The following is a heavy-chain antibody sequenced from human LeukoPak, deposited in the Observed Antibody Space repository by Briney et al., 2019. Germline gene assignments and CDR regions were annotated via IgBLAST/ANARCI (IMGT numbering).Heavy chain of an antibody. CDR1: GFIFSSYG. V-gene: IGHV3-30*18. J-gene: IGHJ4*02. CDR2: ISYDGSNK. CDR3: AKGGVPFGYFDWSYFDY. Sequence: GRSLRLSCAASGFIFSSYGMHWVRQAPGKGLEWVAVISYDGSNKYCADSVKGRFTISRDNSKNTLYLQMNSLRAEDTAVYYCAKGGVPFGYFDWSYFDYWGQGTLVTVSS. D-gene: IGHD3-9*01.